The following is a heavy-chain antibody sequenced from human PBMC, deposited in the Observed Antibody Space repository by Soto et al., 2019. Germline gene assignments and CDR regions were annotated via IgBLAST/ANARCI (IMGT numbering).Heavy chain of an antibody. CDR1: GFTFSSYA. Sequence: GGSLRLSCAASGFTFSSYAMSWVRQAPGKGLEWVSAISGSGGSTYYADSVKGRFTISRDNSKNTLYLQMNSLGAEDTAVYYCAKDGWNDDRYYFDYWGQGTLVTVS. CDR3: AKDGWNDDRYYFDY. V-gene: IGHV3-23*01. J-gene: IGHJ4*02. CDR2: ISGSGGST. D-gene: IGHD1-1*01.